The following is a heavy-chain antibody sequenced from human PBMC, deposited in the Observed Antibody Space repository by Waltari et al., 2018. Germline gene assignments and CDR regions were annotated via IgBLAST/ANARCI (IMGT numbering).Heavy chain of an antibody. Sequence: QVPLQESGPGLVKPSQTLSLTCTVPGDSVSRTGYSWNWIRQAPGQGLEWIGYIYYTGNTYYNPSLKSRVTISRDTSRNQVSLEVRSVIAADSATYFCAREPTAFMVRGIGGMDVWGQGTSVTVSS. CDR3: AREPTAFMVRGIGGMDV. D-gene: IGHD3-10*01. CDR1: GDSVSRTGYS. CDR2: IYYTGNT. J-gene: IGHJ6*02. V-gene: IGHV4-30-4*07.